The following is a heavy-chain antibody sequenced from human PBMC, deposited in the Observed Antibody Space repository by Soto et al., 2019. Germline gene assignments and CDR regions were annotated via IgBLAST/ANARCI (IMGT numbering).Heavy chain of an antibody. Sequence: GGSLRLSCAASGFTVSSYYMSWVRQAPGKGLEWVSVSYSGGSTYYADSVKGRFTISRDNSKNTLYLQMNSLRAEDTAVYYCARARSTAAGLFDYWGLGTLVTVSS. V-gene: IGHV3-53*01. J-gene: IGHJ4*02. CDR1: GFTVSSYY. CDR3: ARARSTAAGLFDY. CDR2: SYSGGST. D-gene: IGHD6-13*01.